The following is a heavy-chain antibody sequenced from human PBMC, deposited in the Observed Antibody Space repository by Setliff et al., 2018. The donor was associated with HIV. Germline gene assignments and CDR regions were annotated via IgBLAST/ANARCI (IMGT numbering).Heavy chain of an antibody. CDR3: VRIGHGYSFADGFDP. Sequence: GGSLRLSCVASGFDFSGYSMPWVRQAPGKGPEWVAAISHAAVKTYYADAVRGRFIISRDNSKNTVYLQMNNLRVDDTAVYYCVRIGHGYSFADGFDPWGQGTLVTVSS. CDR1: GFDFSGYS. CDR2: ISHAAVKT. V-gene: IGHV3-30*04. D-gene: IGHD5-18*01. J-gene: IGHJ5*02.